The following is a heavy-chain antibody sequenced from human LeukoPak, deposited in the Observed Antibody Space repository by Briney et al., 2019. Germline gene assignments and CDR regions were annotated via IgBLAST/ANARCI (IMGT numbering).Heavy chain of an antibody. CDR3: ARDHLKGYYSSGYYPGY. D-gene: IGHD3-22*01. V-gene: IGHV3-20*04. Sequence: GSLRLSCAASGFTFDDYGMSWVRQAPGKGLELVSGINWNGGSTGYADSVKGRFTICRDNAKNSLYLQMNSLRAEDTALYYCARDHLKGYYSSGYYPGYWGQGTLVTVSS. CDR2: INWNGGST. J-gene: IGHJ4*02. CDR1: GFTFDDYG.